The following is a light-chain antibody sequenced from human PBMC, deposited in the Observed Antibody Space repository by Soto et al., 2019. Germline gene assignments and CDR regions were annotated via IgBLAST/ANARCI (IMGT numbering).Light chain of an antibody. J-gene: IGKJ2*01. CDR1: QSLTDGF. CDR3: QQYGTAPFT. Sequence: EIVLTQSAGTLSLSPGERATISCRASQSLTDGFLAWYQQKHGQALRLLIYGISNRATGIPDRFSGGGSGTDFTLTISRLEPEDIAVYYCQQYGTAPFTFGQGTKVDIK. V-gene: IGKV3-20*01. CDR2: GIS.